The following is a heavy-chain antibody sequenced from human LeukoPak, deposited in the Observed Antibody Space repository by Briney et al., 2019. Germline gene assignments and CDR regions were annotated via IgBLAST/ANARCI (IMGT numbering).Heavy chain of an antibody. CDR2: ISSSSTYI. D-gene: IGHD3-22*01. CDR3: ARVGAYYDSSGYSPIDY. J-gene: IGHJ4*02. V-gene: IGHV3-21*01. CDR1: GFTFSSCG. Sequence: GGSLRLSCAASGFTFSSCGMTWVRQAPGKGLEWVSWISSSSTYISYADSVKGRFTISRDDAGNSLYLHMNSLRAEDTAVYYCARVGAYYDSSGYSPIDYWGQGTLVTVSS.